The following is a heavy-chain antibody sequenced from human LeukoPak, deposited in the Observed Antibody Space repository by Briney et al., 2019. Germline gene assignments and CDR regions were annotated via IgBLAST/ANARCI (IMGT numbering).Heavy chain of an antibody. D-gene: IGHD5-18*01. Sequence: ASVKVSCKASGYTFTSYDINWVRQATGQGLEWMGWINPNSGGTNYAQKFQGRVTMTRDTSISTAYMELSRLRSDDTAVYYCARNGETDTAMVTNWFDPWGQGTLVTVSS. CDR2: INPNSGGT. V-gene: IGHV1-2*02. J-gene: IGHJ5*02. CDR1: GYTFTSYD. CDR3: ARNGETDTAMVTNWFDP.